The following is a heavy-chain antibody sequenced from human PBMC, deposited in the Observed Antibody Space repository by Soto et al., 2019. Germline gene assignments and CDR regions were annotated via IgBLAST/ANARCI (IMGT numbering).Heavy chain of an antibody. D-gene: IGHD2-2*01. V-gene: IGHV4-39*01. CDR3: ASYCSSTSCPPPYYYGMDV. CDR2: IYYSGST. CDR1: GGSISSSSYY. Sequence: SEPLSLTCTVSGGSISSSSYYWGWIRQPPGKGLEWIGSIYYSGSTYYNPSLKSRVTISVDTSKNQFSLKLSSVTAADTAVYYCASYCSSTSCPPPYYYGMDVWGQGTTVTVSS. J-gene: IGHJ6*02.